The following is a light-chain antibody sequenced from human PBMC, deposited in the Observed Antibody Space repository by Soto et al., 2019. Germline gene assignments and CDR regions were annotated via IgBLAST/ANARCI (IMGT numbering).Light chain of an antibody. CDR2: WSS. V-gene: IGKV4-1*01. CDR3: QQYNNWPPLT. CDR1: QSVLHRSNGNNY. J-gene: IGKJ4*01. Sequence: DIVMTQSPDSLSVSLGERATIKCRSSQSVLHRSNGNNYIAWYQQKPGQPPKLLIYWSSTRDSGVPDRFIGSGSGTDFTLTVSSLQAEDVAVYYCQQYNNWPPLTFGGGTKLEVK.